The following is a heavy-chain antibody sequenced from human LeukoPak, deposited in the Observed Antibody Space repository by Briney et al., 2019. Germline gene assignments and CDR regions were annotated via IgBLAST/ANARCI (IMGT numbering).Heavy chain of an antibody. J-gene: IGHJ5*02. Sequence: SQTLSLTCTVSGGSISSVHKSWSWIRQSPGKGLEWIGYIYYGGSTYYNPSLKSRVTISVDTSKNQFSLKLSSVTAADTAVYYCARVYIVVVPAAIAWFDPWGQGTLVTVSS. CDR1: GGSISSVHKS. D-gene: IGHD2-2*02. CDR3: ARVYIVVVPAAIAWFDP. V-gene: IGHV4-30-4*01. CDR2: IYYGGST.